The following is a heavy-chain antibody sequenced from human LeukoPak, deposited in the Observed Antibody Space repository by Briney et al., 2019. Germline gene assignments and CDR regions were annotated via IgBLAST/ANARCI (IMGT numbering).Heavy chain of an antibody. CDR2: VTWDSGRL. D-gene: IGHD4-17*01. CDR1: GFTFGDYA. CDR3: AKDKYRLRTYGDLYFFDS. Sequence: GGSLRPSCAASGFTFGDYAMHWVRQAPGKGLEWVSGVTWDSGRLGYADSVKARFTVSRDNAKNSLYLQMNNLRAEDTALYYCAKDKYRLRTYGDLYFFDSWGQGALVTVSS. V-gene: IGHV3-9*01. J-gene: IGHJ4*02.